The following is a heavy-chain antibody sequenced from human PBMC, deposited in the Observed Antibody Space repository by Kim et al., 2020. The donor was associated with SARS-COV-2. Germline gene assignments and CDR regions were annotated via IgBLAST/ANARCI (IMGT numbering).Heavy chain of an antibody. D-gene: IGHD2-21*02. CDR2: ITSSGGTM. CDR3: ARDLRVVTNPSTIDFFDY. V-gene: IGHV3-48*03. Sequence: GGSLRLSCAASGFTFSSYEMNWVRQAPGKGLEWVSYITSSGGTMYYADSVKGRFTISRDNTKNSLYLHMNSLRAEDTAVYYCARDLRVVTNPSTIDFFDYWGQGTLVTVSS. CDR1: GFTFSSYE. J-gene: IGHJ4*02.